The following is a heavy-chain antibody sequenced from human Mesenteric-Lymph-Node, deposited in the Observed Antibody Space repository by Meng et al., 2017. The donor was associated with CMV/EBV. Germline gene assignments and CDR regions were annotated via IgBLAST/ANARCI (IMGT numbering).Heavy chain of an antibody. CDR2: INTNNGNP. CDR1: GYTFTSYA. Sequence: KASGYTFTSYAMNWVRQAPGQGLEWMGWINTNNGNPTYAQGFTGRFVFSLDTSVSTAYLQISSLKADDTAVYYCAREVSSSSWATFDYWGQGTLVTVSS. V-gene: IGHV7-4-1*02. CDR3: AREVSSSSWATFDY. D-gene: IGHD6-13*01. J-gene: IGHJ4*02.